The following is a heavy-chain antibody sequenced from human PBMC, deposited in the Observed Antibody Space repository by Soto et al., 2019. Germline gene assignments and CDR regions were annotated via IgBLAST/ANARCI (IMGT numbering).Heavy chain of an antibody. CDR3: ARASVTSKLGFDY. V-gene: IGHV3-53*01. J-gene: IGHJ4*02. CDR1: GFTVTNNY. D-gene: IGHD4-17*01. CDR2: IYSGGNT. Sequence: GGSLRLPCAVSGFTVTNNYMNWVRQAPGKGLEWVSIIYSGGNTYYADSVKGRFTISRDNSKNTLFLQMNSLRDEDTAIYYCARASVTSKLGFDYWGQGTLVTVSS.